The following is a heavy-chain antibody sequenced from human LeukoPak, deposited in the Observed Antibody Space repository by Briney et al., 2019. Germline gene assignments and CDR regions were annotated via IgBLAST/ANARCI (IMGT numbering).Heavy chain of an antibody. Sequence: SETLSLTCTVSGGSISSSSYYRGWIRQPPGKGLEWIGSIYYSGSTYYNPSLKSRVTISVDTSKNQFSLKLSSVTAADTAVYYCARLFRAARPTEYFQHWGQGTLVTVSS. V-gene: IGHV4-39*01. D-gene: IGHD6-6*01. J-gene: IGHJ1*01. CDR1: GGSISSSSYY. CDR3: ARLFRAARPTEYFQH. CDR2: IYYSGST.